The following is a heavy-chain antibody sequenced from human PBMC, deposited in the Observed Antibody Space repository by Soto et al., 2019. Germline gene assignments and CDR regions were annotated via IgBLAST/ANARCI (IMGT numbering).Heavy chain of an antibody. Sequence: SVKVSCKASGGTFSSYAISWVRQAPGQGLEWMGGIDPVFGTANYAQKFQGRVTITEDTSTGTAYMELSSLRSEDTAVYYCATDPRNYDSSGYYSPLFDYWGQGTLVTVSS. V-gene: IGHV1-69*06. J-gene: IGHJ4*02. CDR3: ATDPRNYDSSGYYSPLFDY. CDR1: GGTFSSYA. CDR2: IDPVFGTA. D-gene: IGHD3-22*01.